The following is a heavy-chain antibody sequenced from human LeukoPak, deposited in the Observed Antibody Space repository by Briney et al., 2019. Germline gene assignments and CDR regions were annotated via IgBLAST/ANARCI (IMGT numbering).Heavy chain of an antibody. CDR1: GFTFSSYA. Sequence: GRSLRLSCAASGFTFSSYAMHWVRQAPGKGLEWVAVISHDGSNKYYADSVKGRFTISRDNSKNTLYLQMNSLRAEDTAAYYCARDERLNDFWSGYYLKYNWFDPWGQGTLVTVSS. V-gene: IGHV3-30*04. D-gene: IGHD3-3*01. J-gene: IGHJ5*02. CDR3: ARDERLNDFWSGYYLKYNWFDP. CDR2: ISHDGSNK.